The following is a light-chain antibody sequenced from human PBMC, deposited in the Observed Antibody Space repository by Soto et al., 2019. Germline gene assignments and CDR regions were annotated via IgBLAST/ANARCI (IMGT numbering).Light chain of an antibody. V-gene: IGKV1-39*01. CDR1: QGISRY. J-gene: IGKJ1*01. CDR3: QQSYSTPRT. Sequence: IQLTQSASSLSASVGDSVTITCRASQGISRYLSWYQQKPGRAPKLLISAASTLQSGVPSRFSGSGSGTDFALTISSLQPEDFATYYCQQSYSTPRTFGQGTKVDIK. CDR2: AAS.